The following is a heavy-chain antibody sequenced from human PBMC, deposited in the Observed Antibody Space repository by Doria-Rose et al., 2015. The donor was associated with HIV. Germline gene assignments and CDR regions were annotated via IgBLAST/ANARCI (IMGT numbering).Heavy chain of an antibody. V-gene: IGHV2-26*01. CDR3: ARIKSSRWYHKYYFDF. J-gene: IGHJ4*02. CDR1: GVSLSSPGMG. Sequence: QITLKESGPVLVKPTETLTLTCTVSGVSLSSPGMGVSWIRQPPGKALEWLAHIFSDDERSYKTSLKSRLTISRGTSISQVVLTMTDMDPVDTATYYCARIKSSRWYHKYYFDFWGQGTLVIVSA. CDR2: IFSDDER. D-gene: IGHD6-13*01.